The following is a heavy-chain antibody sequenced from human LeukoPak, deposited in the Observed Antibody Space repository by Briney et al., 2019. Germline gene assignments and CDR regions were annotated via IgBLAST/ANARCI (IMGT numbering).Heavy chain of an antibody. CDR1: GGTFTSYT. Sequence: ASVKVSCKASGGTFTSYTISWVRQAPGQGLEWMGRIIPIFGTANYAQKFQGRVTITTDESTSTAYMELSSLRSEDTAVYYCARGGYCSSTSCYFLGDNYYFDYWGQGTLVTVSS. D-gene: IGHD2-2*01. V-gene: IGHV1-69*05. J-gene: IGHJ4*02. CDR3: ARGGYCSSTSCYFLGDNYYFDY. CDR2: IIPIFGTA.